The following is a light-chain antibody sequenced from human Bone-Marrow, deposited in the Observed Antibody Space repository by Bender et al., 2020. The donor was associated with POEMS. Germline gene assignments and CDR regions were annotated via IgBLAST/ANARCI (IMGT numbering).Light chain of an antibody. CDR3: SSYTSSSTWV. J-gene: IGLJ3*02. CDR2: DVT. CDR1: SSDVGSNNF. Sequence: QSALTQPASVSGSPGQSITISCTGTSSDVGSNNFVSWYQQFPGKAPKLMIYDVTNRPSGVSDRFSGSKSGNTASLTISGLQAEDEAEYYCSSYTSSSTWVFGGGTKLTVL. V-gene: IGLV2-14*02.